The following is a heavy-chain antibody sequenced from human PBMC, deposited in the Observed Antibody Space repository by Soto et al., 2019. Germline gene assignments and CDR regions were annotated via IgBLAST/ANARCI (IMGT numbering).Heavy chain of an antibody. Sequence: NPGGSLRLCCAPSGFTFSNAWMSWVRQAPGKGLEWVGRIKSETDGGTTDYAAPVKGRFTISRDDSKNTLYLQMNSLKTADTAVYYCTTALSAAEALYYYGMDVWRQGTTVTVSS. V-gene: IGHV3-15*01. CDR3: TTALSAAEALYYYGMDV. CDR2: IKSETDGGTT. D-gene: IGHD3-16*02. J-gene: IGHJ6*02. CDR1: GFTFSNAW.